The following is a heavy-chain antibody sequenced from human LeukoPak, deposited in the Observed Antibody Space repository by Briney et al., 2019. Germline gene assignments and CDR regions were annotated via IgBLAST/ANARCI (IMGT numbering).Heavy chain of an antibody. D-gene: IGHD2-15*01. V-gene: IGHV3-7*01. CDR1: GFSFTTYW. Sequence: GGSLRLSCAASGFSFTTYWMGWVRQAPGKGLEWVANINQDESSQYYVDAVRGRFTISRDNAKNSLNLQMNSLRGEDTAVYFCARGSRVLSKYCSGSTCYTASSPGRVRFDSWGQGTLVTVSS. J-gene: IGHJ4*02. CDR2: INQDESSQ. CDR3: ARGSRVLSKYCSGSTCYTASSPGRVRFDS.